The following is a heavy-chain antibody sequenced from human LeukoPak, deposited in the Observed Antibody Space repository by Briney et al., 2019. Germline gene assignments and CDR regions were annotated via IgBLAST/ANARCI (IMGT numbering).Heavy chain of an antibody. CDR2: IYSSGIS. CDR3: ARVNYGSGSYGHRYYYGMDV. D-gene: IGHD3-10*01. V-gene: IGHV4-59*12. Sequence: SETLSLTCTVSGGSISGYYWSWVRQPPGKGLEWIAYIYSSGISNYNPSLESRVTISVDRSKNQFSLKLSSVTAADTAVYYCARVNYGSGSYGHRYYYGMDVWGQGTTVTVSS. CDR1: GGSISGYY. J-gene: IGHJ6*02.